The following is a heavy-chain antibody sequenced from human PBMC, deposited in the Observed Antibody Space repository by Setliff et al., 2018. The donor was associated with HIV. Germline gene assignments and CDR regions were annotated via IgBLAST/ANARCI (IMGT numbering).Heavy chain of an antibody. CDR3: ARAGMAVISSAFHV. Sequence: PSETLSLTCTVTGDSISSGSSYWSWIRQPAGKGLEWIGHIFTTGSTKYNPPLRSRAAISLDTSTNSFSLQLHSLTAGDTAEYFCARAGMAVISSAFHVWGQGSWVTVSS. D-gene: IGHD6-19*01. CDR2: IFTTGST. CDR1: GDSISSGSSY. J-gene: IGHJ6*02. V-gene: IGHV4-61*09.